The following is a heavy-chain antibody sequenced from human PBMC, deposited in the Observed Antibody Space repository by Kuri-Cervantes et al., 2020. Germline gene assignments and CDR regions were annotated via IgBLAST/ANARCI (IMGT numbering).Heavy chain of an antibody. V-gene: IGHV3-7*05. CDR2: IKQDGSEK. D-gene: IGHD1-14*01. CDR3: ARSRTRLYYFDY. Sequence: GESLKISCAASGFSFSNYWMSWVRQAPGKGLEWVAHIKQDGSEKYYVDSVKGRFTISRDNAKNSLYLQMDSLRAEDTALYYCARSRTRLYYFDYWGQGTLVTVSS. CDR1: GFSFSNYW. J-gene: IGHJ4*02.